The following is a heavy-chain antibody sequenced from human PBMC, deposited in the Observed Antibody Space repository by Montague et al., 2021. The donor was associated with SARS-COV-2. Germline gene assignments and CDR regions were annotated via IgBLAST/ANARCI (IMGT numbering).Heavy chain of an antibody. J-gene: IGHJ4*02. D-gene: IGHD3-22*01. CDR1: GRSISNYY. CDR2: IYYTETT. V-gene: IGHV4-59*01. CDR3: ARDTLYDSRGYDY. Sequence: SETLSLTCNVSGRSISNYYCSWIRLPPGKGLELMGIIYYTETTNYNPSLNSRVTMSVATSKDQFPLKLSSVTAADTAVYYCARDTLYDSRGYDYWGQGTLVAVSS.